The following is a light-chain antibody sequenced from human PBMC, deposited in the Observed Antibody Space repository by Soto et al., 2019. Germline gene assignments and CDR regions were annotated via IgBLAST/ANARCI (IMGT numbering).Light chain of an antibody. J-gene: IGLJ2*01. CDR2: DVR. CDR1: SSDVGGHNF. V-gene: IGLV2-14*03. Sequence: QAVVTQPASVSGSPGQSITISCTGTSSDVGGHNFVSWYQQHPGRAPKLMIYDVRNRPSGVSNRFSGSKSANTASLVISGLQAEDDADYYCSSYSSSDTLVFGGGTKLTVL. CDR3: SSYSSSDTLV.